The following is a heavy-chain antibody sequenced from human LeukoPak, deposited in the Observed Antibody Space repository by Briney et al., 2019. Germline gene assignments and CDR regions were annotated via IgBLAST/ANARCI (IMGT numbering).Heavy chain of an antibody. CDR2: FDPEDGET. CDR1: GYTLTELS. Sequence: ASVKVSFKVSGYTLTELSMHWVRQAPGKGLEWMGGFDPEDGETIYAQKFQGRVTMTEDTSTDTAYMELSSLRSEDTAVYYCATDFTPYYYYGMDVWGQGTTVTVSS. J-gene: IGHJ6*02. CDR3: ATDFTPYYYYGMDV. V-gene: IGHV1-24*01.